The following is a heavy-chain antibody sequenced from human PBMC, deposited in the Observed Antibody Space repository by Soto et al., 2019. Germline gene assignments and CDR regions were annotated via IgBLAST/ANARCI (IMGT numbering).Heavy chain of an antibody. J-gene: IGHJ6*02. Sequence: SETLSLTCTVSGGTISSWYWSWIRQPPGKGLEWIGYIYYSGSTNCNPSLKSRVTISVDTSKNQFSLKLSSVTAADTAVYYCARDFTDSSGPTLGMGVWGQGTTVTVSS. V-gene: IGHV4-59*12. CDR1: GGTISSWY. CDR3: ARDFTDSSGPTLGMGV. D-gene: IGHD6-19*01. CDR2: IYYSGST.